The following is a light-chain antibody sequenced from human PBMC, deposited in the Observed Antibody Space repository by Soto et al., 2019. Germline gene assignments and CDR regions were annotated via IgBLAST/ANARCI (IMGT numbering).Light chain of an antibody. J-gene: IGLJ2*01. Sequence: QSVLTQPASVSGSPGQSITISCTGTSSDVGGYNYVSWYQQHPGKAPKLIIYDVSNRPSGVSNRFSGSKYGDTASLTISGLQADDEADYYCSSYTSSSTLIFGGGTQLTVL. V-gene: IGLV2-14*01. CDR3: SSYTSSSTLI. CDR1: SSDVGGYNY. CDR2: DVS.